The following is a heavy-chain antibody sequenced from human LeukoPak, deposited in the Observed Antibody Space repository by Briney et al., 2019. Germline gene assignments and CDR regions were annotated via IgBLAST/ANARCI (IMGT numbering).Heavy chain of an antibody. CDR2: INHSGST. Sequence: PSETLSLTCAVYGGSFSGYYWSWIRQPPGKGLEWIGEINHSGSTNYNPSLKSRVTISVDTSKNQFSLKLSSVTAADTAVYYCARARYCSGGSCYAFAVARYLPKENWFDPWGQGTLVTVSS. CDR3: ARARYCSGGSCYAFAVARYLPKENWFDP. D-gene: IGHD2-15*01. CDR1: GGSFSGYY. V-gene: IGHV4-34*01. J-gene: IGHJ5*02.